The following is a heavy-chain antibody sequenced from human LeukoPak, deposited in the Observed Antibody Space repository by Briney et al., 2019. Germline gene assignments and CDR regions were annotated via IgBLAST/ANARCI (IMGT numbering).Heavy chain of an antibody. CDR3: AKDVYNWNFYFDY. D-gene: IGHD1-7*01. CDR1: GFTFDDYA. CDR2: ISWNSGSI. V-gene: IGHV3-9*01. J-gene: IGHJ4*02. Sequence: GGSLTLSCAASGFTFDDYAMHWVRPAPGKGLEGVSGISWNSGSIGYADSVKGRFTISRDNAKNSLYLQMNSLRAEDTAIFYCAKDVYNWNFYFDYWGQGTLVTVSS.